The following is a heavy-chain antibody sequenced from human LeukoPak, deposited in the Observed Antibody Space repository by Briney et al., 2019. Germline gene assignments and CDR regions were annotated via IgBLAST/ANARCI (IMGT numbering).Heavy chain of an antibody. CDR1: GGSISSYY. Sequence: SETPSLTCTVSGGSISSYYWSWIRQPPGKGLEWIGYIYYSGSTNYNPSLKSRVTISVDTSKNQFSLKLSSVTAADTAVYYCARGHYYDSVDYWGQGTLVTVSS. J-gene: IGHJ4*02. V-gene: IGHV4-59*01. CDR2: IYYSGST. D-gene: IGHD3-22*01. CDR3: ARGHYYDSVDY.